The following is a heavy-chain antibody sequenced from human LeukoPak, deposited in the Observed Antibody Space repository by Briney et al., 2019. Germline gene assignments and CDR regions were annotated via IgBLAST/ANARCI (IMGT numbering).Heavy chain of an antibody. CDR2: IYYSGST. CDR3: ARADYDILTGYTVLDY. D-gene: IGHD3-9*01. V-gene: IGHV4-39*07. CDR1: GGSISSSSYY. J-gene: IGHJ4*02. Sequence: SETLSLTCTVSGGSISSSSYYWGWIRQPPGKGLEWIGSIYYSGSTYYNPSLKSRVTISVDTSKNQFSLKLSSVTAADTAVYYCARADYDILTGYTVLDYWGQGTLVTVSS.